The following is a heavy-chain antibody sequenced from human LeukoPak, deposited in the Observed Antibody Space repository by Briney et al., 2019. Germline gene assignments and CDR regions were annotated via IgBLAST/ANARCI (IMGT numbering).Heavy chain of an antibody. CDR2: INVGNGNT. CDR1: GSTFTSYA. V-gene: IGHV1-3*01. Sequence: ASVKLCCNAAGSTFTSYAMDWVRHAPGQRLEWMGWINVGNGNTTYSQKFQGRVTTTSDTSASTAYMKLSNQRSDTTAVYYCAIDPMGSPEAAADAGGFDYWGGGTLVTVSS. D-gene: IGHD6-13*01. J-gene: IGHJ4*02. CDR3: AIDPMGSPEAAADAGGFDY.